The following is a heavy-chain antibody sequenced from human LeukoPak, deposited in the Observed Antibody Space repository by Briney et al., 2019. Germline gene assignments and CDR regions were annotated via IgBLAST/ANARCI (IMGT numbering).Heavy chain of an antibody. CDR3: AKDRHSSAWFPDPPPDY. V-gene: IGHV3-23*01. J-gene: IGHJ4*02. CDR2: ISGSGGST. D-gene: IGHD6-19*01. Sequence: GGSLRLSCAASGFTFTSYAMTWVRQAPGKGLEWVSAISGSGGSTYYAESVKGRFTISRDNSKNTMYLQMNSLKAEDTAVYYCAKDRHSSAWFPDPPPDYWGQGTLVTFSS. CDR1: GFTFTSYA.